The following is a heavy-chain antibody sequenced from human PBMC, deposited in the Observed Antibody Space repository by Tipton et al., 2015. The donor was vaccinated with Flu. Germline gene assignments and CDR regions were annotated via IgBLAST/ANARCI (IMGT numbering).Heavy chain of an antibody. Sequence: SLRLSCAASGFTFSSYAMTWVRQAPGKGLEWVGRIKSKTDSGTRDFAAPVKGRFSISRDDSKNTLYLEMNSLKTEDTAVYYCTAGVGATDHDYWGQGTLVTVSS. CDR1: GFTFSSYA. CDR3: TAGVGATDHDY. V-gene: IGHV3-15*01. D-gene: IGHD1-26*01. CDR2: IKSKTDSGTR. J-gene: IGHJ4*02.